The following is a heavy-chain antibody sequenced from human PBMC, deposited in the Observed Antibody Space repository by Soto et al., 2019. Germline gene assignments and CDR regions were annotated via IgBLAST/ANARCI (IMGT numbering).Heavy chain of an antibody. CDR2: IHYSGST. V-gene: IGHV4-39*01. CDR1: GGSISNKRYY. Sequence: SETLSLTCTVSGGSISNKRYYWGWIRQPPGKGLEWIGSIHYSGSTYDNPSLKSRVTMSVDTSKNQLSLKLKSVTAADTAVYYCARHVSLGYCTPTSCDLLSWLDAWGQGTQVTVSS. CDR3: ARHVSLGYCTPTSCDLLSWLDA. J-gene: IGHJ5*02. D-gene: IGHD2-2*01.